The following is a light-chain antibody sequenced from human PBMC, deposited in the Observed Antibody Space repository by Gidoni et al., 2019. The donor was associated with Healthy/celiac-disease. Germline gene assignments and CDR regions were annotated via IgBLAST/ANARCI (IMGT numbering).Light chain of an antibody. J-gene: IGKJ4*01. Sequence: DIVTTQAPDSLAVSLGERATINCKSSQSVLYSSNNKNYLAWYQQTPGQPPKLLIYWSSTRESGVPDRFSGSGSGTEFTLTISSLQAEDVAVYYCQQYYSTPLTFGGGTKVEIK. CDR2: WSS. CDR1: QSVLYSSNNKNY. V-gene: IGKV4-1*01. CDR3: QQYYSTPLT.